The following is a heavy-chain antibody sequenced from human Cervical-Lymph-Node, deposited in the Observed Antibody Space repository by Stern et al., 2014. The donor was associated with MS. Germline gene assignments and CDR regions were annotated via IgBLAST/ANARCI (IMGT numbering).Heavy chain of an antibody. V-gene: IGHV4-31*03. J-gene: IGHJ4*02. D-gene: IGHD3-16*01. CDR2: ISYIGST. CDR1: GASISTVGYY. CDR3: ARSDRLWGSFDY. Sequence: QVQLQQSGPGLVKPSQTLSLTCTVSGASISTVGYYWSWIRQHPGKGLEWIAYISYIGSTYYNPSVKSRVSISADTSKNQFSLNLTSVTAADTALSYCARSDRLWGSFDYWGQGTLVAVSS.